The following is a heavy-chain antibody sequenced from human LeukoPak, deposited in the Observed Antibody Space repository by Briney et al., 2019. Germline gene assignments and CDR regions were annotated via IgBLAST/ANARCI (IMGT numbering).Heavy chain of an antibody. CDR3: ARNVASTGYFVD. V-gene: IGHV1-8*01. Sequence: APVKVSCKASGYAFTTYDINWVRQATGQGLEWLGWMNPNSGNTGYAQKFQGRVSMTRDTSISTAYMELSSLRSEDTAVYYCARNVASTGYFVDWGQGTLVTVSS. D-gene: IGHD2-21*01. J-gene: IGHJ4*02. CDR2: MNPNSGNT. CDR1: GYAFTTYD.